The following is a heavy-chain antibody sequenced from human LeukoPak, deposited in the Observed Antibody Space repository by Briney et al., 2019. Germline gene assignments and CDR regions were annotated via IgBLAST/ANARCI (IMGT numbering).Heavy chain of an antibody. D-gene: IGHD3-22*01. J-gene: IGHJ4*02. CDR1: GFTFHDYA. CDR3: EKSPYYNDSGGPLFDF. CDR2: LSWDSANI. Sequence: PGGSLRLSCAASGFTFHDYAMHWVRQAPGQGLEWVSGLSWDSANIGYVDSVKGRFTISRDNAKNSLYLQMNSLRVEDAALYYCEKSPYYNDSGGPLFDFWGRGTLVTVSS. V-gene: IGHV3-9*01.